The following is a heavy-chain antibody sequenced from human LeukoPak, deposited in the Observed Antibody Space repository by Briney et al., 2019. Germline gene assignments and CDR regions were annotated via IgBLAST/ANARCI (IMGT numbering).Heavy chain of an antibody. CDR3: SRRGGSSGWYYFDY. CDR2: IYYSGST. V-gene: IGHV4-39*01. Sequence: SETLSLTCTVSGGSISSSSYYWGWLRQPPGKGLEWIGSIYYSGSTYYNPSLKSRATISVDTSKNPFSLKLRSMTAADTAAYYWSRRGGSSGWYYFDYWGQGTLVTVSS. D-gene: IGHD6-19*01. CDR1: GGSISSSSYY. J-gene: IGHJ4*02.